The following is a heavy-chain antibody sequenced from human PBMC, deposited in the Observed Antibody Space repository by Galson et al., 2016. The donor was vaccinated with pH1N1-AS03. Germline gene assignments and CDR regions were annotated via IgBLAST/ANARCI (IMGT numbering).Heavy chain of an antibody. V-gene: IGHV3-23*01. CDR1: GFIFGDYA. Sequence: SLRLSCAASGFIFGDYAMGWVRQAPGKGLEWVSCISGSGGIANHADSVKGRLTTSRDNSKNTLYLQMNNLRAEDTAVYYCGKGGYSTSPPAVDSWGHGTLVTVSS. CDR3: GKGGYSTSPPAVDS. D-gene: IGHD6-6*01. J-gene: IGHJ5*01. CDR2: ISGSGGIA.